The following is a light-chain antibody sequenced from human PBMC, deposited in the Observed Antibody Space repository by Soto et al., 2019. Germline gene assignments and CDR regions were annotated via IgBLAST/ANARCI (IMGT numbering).Light chain of an antibody. CDR3: CSYTSRSTFV. V-gene: IGLV2-14*03. CDR1: SSDIGGYNY. Sequence: QSVLTQPASVSGYPGQSITISCTGSSSDIGGYNYVSWYQQHPGKAPKLLIFDVTNRPSGVSSRFSGSKSGNTASLTISGLQAEYEADFYCCSYTSRSTFVFGSGTKLTVL. CDR2: DVT. J-gene: IGLJ1*01.